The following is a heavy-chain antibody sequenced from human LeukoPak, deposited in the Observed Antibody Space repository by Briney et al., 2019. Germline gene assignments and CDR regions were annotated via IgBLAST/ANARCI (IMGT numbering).Heavy chain of an antibody. CDR2: ISASGSTT. CDR3: ARGALHVFDY. D-gene: IGHD3-10*02. Sequence: GGSLRLPCAASGFTFSDYEINWVRQAPGKGLEWVSCISASGSTTYYADSVKGRFTISRDNAKNSLFLQMNTLTAEDTAVYYCARGALHVFDYWGQGTPVTVSS. J-gene: IGHJ4*02. V-gene: IGHV3-48*03. CDR1: GFTFSDYE.